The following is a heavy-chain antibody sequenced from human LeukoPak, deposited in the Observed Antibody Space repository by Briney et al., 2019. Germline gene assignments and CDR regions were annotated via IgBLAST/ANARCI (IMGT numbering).Heavy chain of an antibody. CDR1: GGAISDYY. V-gene: IGHV4-59*01. J-gene: IGHJ4*02. D-gene: IGHD1-26*01. CDR2: GHYSGSP. Sequence: SETLTLTCSVSGGAISDYYWTWIRQPPGKGLGWIGYGHYSGSPNYNPSLTGRGTISVDTSKNQFSLNLRSATSADTALYYCARGVGSTHFDYWGRGTLVTVSS. CDR3: ARGVGSTHFDY.